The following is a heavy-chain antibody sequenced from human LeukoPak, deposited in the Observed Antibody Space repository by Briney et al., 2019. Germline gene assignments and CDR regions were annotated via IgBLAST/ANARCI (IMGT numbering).Heavy chain of an antibody. CDR3: ARDLIGYYYGSGDMDY. CDR1: GFTFSSYG. V-gene: IGHV3-30*03. CDR2: ISYDGSNK. Sequence: GGSLRLSCAASGFTFSSYGMHWVRQAPGKGLEWVAVISYDGSNKYYADSVKGRFTISRDNSKNTLYLQMNSLRAEDTAVYYCARDLIGYYYGSGDMDYWGQGTLVTVSS. J-gene: IGHJ4*02. D-gene: IGHD3-10*01.